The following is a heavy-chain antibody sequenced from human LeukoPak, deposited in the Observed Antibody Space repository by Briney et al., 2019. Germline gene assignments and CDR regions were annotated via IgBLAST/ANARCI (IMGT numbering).Heavy chain of an antibody. CDR3: ARGHYYDSRGSDAFDI. CDR2: ISSSSSYI. CDR1: GFTLSSYS. V-gene: IGHV3-21*01. J-gene: IGHJ3*02. Sequence: GGSLRLSCAVSGFTLSSYSMNWVRQAPGKGLEWVSSISSSSSYIYYADSVKGRFTISRDNAKNSLYLQMNSLRAEDTAVYYCARGHYYDSRGSDAFDIWGQGTMVTVSS. D-gene: IGHD3-22*01.